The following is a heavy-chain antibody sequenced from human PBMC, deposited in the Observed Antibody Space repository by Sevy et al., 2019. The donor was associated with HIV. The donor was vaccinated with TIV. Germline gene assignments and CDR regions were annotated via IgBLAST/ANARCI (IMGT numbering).Heavy chain of an antibody. CDR1: GGSFSGYY. CDR2: INHSGRT. CDR3: ARGGGYYDSRRDY. J-gene: IGHJ4*02. D-gene: IGHD3-22*01. V-gene: IGHV4-34*01. Sequence: SETLSLTCAVYGGSFSGYYWSWIRQPPGKGLEWIGEINHSGRTNYNPSLKSRVTISVDTSKNQFSLKMSSVTAADTAVYYCARGGGYYDSRRDYWGQGTLVTVSS.